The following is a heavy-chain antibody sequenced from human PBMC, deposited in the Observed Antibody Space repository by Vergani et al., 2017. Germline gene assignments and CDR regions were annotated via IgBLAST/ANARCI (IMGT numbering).Heavy chain of an antibody. Sequence: EVQLLESGGGLVQPGGSLRLSCAASGFTFSSYAMSWVRQAPGRGLECVSAISGSGGSTYYADSVKCRFTISRATSKNTLYLQMNSLRAEDTAVYYCAKDYYGSWRARGGAFDIWGQGTMVSVSS. D-gene: IGHD3-10*01. V-gene: IGHV3-23*01. CDR1: GFTFSSYA. J-gene: IGHJ3*02. CDR3: AKDYYGSWRARGGAFDI. CDR2: ISGSGGST.